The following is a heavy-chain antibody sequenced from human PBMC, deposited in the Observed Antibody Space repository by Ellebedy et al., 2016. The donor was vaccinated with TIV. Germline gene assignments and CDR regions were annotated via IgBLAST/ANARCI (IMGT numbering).Heavy chain of an antibody. J-gene: IGHJ4*02. D-gene: IGHD1-14*01. CDR1: GRTFSSYA. CDR3: ARESRGEPGMPNTIDY. V-gene: IGHV1-69*04. CDR2: NIPILGIA. Sequence: AASVKVSCKASGRTFSSYAISWVRQAPGQGLEWMGRNIPILGIANYAQKFQGRVTMTTDTSTNTAYMDLRGLSSDDTAVYYCARESRGEPGMPNTIDYWGQGTLVTVSS.